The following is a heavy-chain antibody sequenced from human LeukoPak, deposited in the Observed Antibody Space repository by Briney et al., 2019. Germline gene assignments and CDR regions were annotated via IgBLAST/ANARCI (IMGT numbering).Heavy chain of an antibody. CDR2: ISGGGENT. CDR3: AKPRAMTTGVGRYFDL. V-gene: IGHV3-23*01. J-gene: IGHJ2*01. D-gene: IGHD1-1*01. CDR1: GFTFTSYA. Sequence: GGSLRLSCGASGFTFTSYAMSWIRQAPGKGLEWVSAISGGGENTYYGDSVKGRFTISRDNSKNTLYLQMNSLRAEDTATYYCAKPRAMTTGVGRYFDLWGRGTLVTPSS.